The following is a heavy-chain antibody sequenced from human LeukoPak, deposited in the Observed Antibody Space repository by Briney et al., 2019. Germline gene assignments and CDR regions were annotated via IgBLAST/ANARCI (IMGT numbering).Heavy chain of an antibody. CDR1: GFTFSSYS. Sequence: PGGSLRLSCAASGFTFSSYSMNWVRQAPGKGLEWVSFISSSSSYIYYADSVKGRFTISRDNAKNSLYLQMNSLRAEDTAVYYCAREDYGGNSGWDYWGQGALVTVSS. D-gene: IGHD4-23*01. J-gene: IGHJ4*02. CDR2: ISSSSSYI. V-gene: IGHV3-21*01. CDR3: AREDYGGNSGWDY.